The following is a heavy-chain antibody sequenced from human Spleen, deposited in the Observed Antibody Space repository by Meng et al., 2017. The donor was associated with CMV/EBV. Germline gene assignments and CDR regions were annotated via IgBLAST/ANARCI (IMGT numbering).Heavy chain of an antibody. V-gene: IGHV3-48*04. CDR3: ARLFSSSSFDS. D-gene: IGHD6-6*01. Sequence: GGSLRLSCTASGFIFGDYLMGWVRQSPGKGPEWISYISRRSDTTYYADSVKGRFTISRDNAKNSLYLQVNSLRAEDTAVYYCARLFSSSSFDSWGQGTLVTVSS. J-gene: IGHJ4*02. CDR1: GFIFGDYL. CDR2: ISRRSDTT.